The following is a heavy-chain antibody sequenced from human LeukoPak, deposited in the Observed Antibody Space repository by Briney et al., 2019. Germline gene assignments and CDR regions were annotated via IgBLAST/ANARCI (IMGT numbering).Heavy chain of an antibody. CDR3: ARDGRFGLPHDY. Sequence: GGSLRLSCAASGFTFSSYNMNWVRQAPGKGLEWVSSITSDSRYMYYADSVKGRFTISTDSAKNSLYLQMSSLRAEDTAVYYCARDGRFGLPHDYWGQGTLVTVSS. V-gene: IGHV3-21*01. D-gene: IGHD3-10*01. J-gene: IGHJ4*02. CDR2: ITSDSRYM. CDR1: GFTFSSYN.